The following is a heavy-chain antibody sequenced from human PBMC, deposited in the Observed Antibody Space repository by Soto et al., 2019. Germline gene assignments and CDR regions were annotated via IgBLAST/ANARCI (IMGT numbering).Heavy chain of an antibody. Sequence: GSLRLSCAASGVTVSSNYMSWVRQAPGKGLEWVSGISGSGRSTFYADSVKGRLTISRDNSKNTLYLQLKSLRADDTAVYYCARDDAPVGPSNFDYWGQGTLVTVSS. V-gene: IGHV3-23*01. CDR1: GVTVSSNY. D-gene: IGHD2-2*01. CDR2: ISGSGRST. J-gene: IGHJ4*02. CDR3: ARDDAPVGPSNFDY.